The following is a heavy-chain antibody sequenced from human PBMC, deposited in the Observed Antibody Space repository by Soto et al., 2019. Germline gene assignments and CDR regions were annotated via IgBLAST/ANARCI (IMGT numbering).Heavy chain of an antibody. V-gene: IGHV4-59*01. Sequence: QVQLQESGPGLVKPSETLSLTCTVSGGSISSYYWSWIRQPPGQGLEWIGYIYYSGSTNYNPSLKSRVTTSVDTSKNQFSLKLSSVTAADTAVYYCARSLASLGPSVIFDYWGQGTLVTVSS. D-gene: IGHD2-21*01. CDR2: IYYSGST. J-gene: IGHJ4*02. CDR3: ARSLASLGPSVIFDY. CDR1: GGSISSYY.